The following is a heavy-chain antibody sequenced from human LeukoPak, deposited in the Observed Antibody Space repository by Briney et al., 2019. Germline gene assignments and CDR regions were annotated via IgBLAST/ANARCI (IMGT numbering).Heavy chain of an antibody. V-gene: IGHV3-23*01. D-gene: IGHD6-13*01. Sequence: PGGSLRLSCAASGFTFSSYGMSWVRQAPGKGLEWVSAISGSGASTYYADSVKGRFTISRDNSKNTLYLQMNSLRADDTAVYYCAKDRPTVYSSSWLHFLDSWGQGTLVTVSS. CDR3: AKDRPTVYSSSWLHFLDS. CDR2: ISGSGAST. J-gene: IGHJ4*02. CDR1: GFTFSSYG.